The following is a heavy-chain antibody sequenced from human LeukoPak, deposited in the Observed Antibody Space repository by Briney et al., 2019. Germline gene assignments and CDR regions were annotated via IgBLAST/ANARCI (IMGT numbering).Heavy chain of an antibody. CDR1: GFTFSDYY. CDR2: INPNSGAT. J-gene: IGHJ3*02. CDR3: ARESGGDDAFDI. Sequence: ASVEVSCKASGFTFSDYYLHWLRQAPGEGLEWMGWINPNSGATRYAQKFQGRVTLTRDTSISTAYMELSSLRSDDTAVFFCARESGGDDAFDIWGQGTMVTVSS. D-gene: IGHD2-21*02. V-gene: IGHV1-2*02.